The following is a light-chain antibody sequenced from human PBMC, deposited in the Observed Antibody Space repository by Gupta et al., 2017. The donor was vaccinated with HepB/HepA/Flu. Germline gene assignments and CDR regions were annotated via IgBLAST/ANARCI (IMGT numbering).Light chain of an antibody. CDR2: DVS. J-gene: IGLJ3*02. Sequence: QSALTQPASVSGSPGHSITISCTGTSSDVGNNNYVSWYQQHPGKAPKLMIYDVSNRPSGVSNRFAGSKSGNTASLTISGLQAEDEADYYCSSYTTSSTWVFGGGTKLTVL. CDR3: SSYTTSSTWV. V-gene: IGLV2-14*01. CDR1: SSDVGNNNY.